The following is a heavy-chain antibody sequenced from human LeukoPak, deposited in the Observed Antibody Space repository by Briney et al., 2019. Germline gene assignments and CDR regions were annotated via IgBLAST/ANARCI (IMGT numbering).Heavy chain of an antibody. V-gene: IGHV3-9*01. J-gene: IGHJ4*02. Sequence: GGSLRLSCAASGFTFDDYAMHWVRQAPGKGLEWVSGISWNSGSIGYADSVKGRFTISRDNAKNSLYLQMNSLRAEDAALYYCAKDKGQWEPLEYWGQGTLVTVSS. D-gene: IGHD1-26*01. CDR1: GFTFDDYA. CDR2: ISWNSGSI. CDR3: AKDKGQWEPLEY.